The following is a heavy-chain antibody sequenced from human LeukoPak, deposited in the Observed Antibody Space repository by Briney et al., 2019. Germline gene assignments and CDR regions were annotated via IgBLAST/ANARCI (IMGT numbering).Heavy chain of an antibody. CDR1: GGTFSSYA. D-gene: IGHD6-13*01. CDR3: ASTMIAAADNAAFDI. CDR2: IIPIFGTA. V-gene: IGHV1-69*13. J-gene: IGHJ3*02. Sequence: SVKVSCKASGGTFSSYAISWVRQAPGQGLEWMGGIIPIFGTANYAQKFQGRVTITADESTSTAYMELSSLRSEDTAVYYCASTMIAAADNAAFDIWGQGTMVTVSS.